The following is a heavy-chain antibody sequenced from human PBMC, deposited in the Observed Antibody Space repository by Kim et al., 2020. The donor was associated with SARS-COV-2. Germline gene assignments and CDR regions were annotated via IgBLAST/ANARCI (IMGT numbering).Heavy chain of an antibody. D-gene: IGHD2-2*01. CDR3: ARALYCSSTSCYVWFDP. J-gene: IGHJ5*02. Sequence: GESLKISCKGSGYSFTSYWIGWVRQMPGKGLEWMGIIYPGDSDTRYSPSFQGQVTISADKSISTAYLQWSSLKASDTAMYYCARALYCSSTSCYVWFDPWGQGTLVTVSS. CDR1: GYSFTSYW. V-gene: IGHV5-51*01. CDR2: IYPGDSDT.